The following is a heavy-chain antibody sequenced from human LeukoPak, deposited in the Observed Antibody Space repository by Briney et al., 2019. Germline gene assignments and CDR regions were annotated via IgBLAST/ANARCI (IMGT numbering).Heavy chain of an antibody. V-gene: IGHV1-69*04. D-gene: IGHD6-13*01. J-gene: IGHJ4*02. CDR3: ARRIAAAGTDDY. CDR1: GGTFSSYA. CDR2: IIPILGIA. Sequence: SVKVSCKASGGTFSSYAISWVRQAPGQGLEWMGRIIPILGIANYAQKFQGRVTITADKSTSTAYMELSSLRSEDTAVYYCARRIAAAGTDDYWGQGTLVTVSS.